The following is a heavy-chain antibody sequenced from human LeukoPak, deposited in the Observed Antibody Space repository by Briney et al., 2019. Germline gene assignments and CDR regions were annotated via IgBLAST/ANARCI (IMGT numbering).Heavy chain of an antibody. J-gene: IGHJ3*02. V-gene: IGHV4-61*02. CDR2: IYTSGST. CDR1: GGSISSGSYY. D-gene: IGHD5-18*01. CDR3: ARYTAMVAFHAHGFDI. Sequence: PSETLSLTCTVSGGSISSGSYYWSWIRQPAGKGLEWIGRIYTSGSTNYNPSLRSRVTISVDTSKNQFSLKLRSVTAADTAIYYCARYTAMVAFHAHGFDIWGQGTVVTVSS.